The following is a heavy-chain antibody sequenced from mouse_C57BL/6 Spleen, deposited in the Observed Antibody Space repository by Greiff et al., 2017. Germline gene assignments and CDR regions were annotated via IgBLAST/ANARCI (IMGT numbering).Heavy chain of an antibody. Sequence: EVKLMESGGDLVKPGGSLKLSCAASGFTFSSYGMSWVRQTPDKRLEWVATISSGGSYTYYPDSVKGRFTISRDNAKNTLYLQLSSLRSEDTAMYYCARHDWGYARDPYFDYWGQGTTLTVSS. V-gene: IGHV5-6*01. CDR2: ISSGGSYT. CDR3: ARHDWGYARDPYFDY. CDR1: GFTFSSYG. D-gene: IGHD2-2*01. J-gene: IGHJ2*01.